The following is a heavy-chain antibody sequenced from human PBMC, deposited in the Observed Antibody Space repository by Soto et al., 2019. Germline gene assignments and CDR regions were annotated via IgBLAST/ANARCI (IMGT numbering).Heavy chain of an antibody. D-gene: IGHD2-15*01. CDR3: ARVAGTDPRYCSGGSCYFLGYYYGMDV. CDR2: IIPIFGTA. J-gene: IGHJ6*02. Sequence: SVKVSCKASGGTFSSYAISWVRQAPGQGLEWMGGIIPIFGTANYAQKFQGRVTITADKSTSTAYMELSSLRSEDTAVYYCARVAGTDPRYCSGGSCYFLGYYYGMDVWGQGTAVTVSS. V-gene: IGHV1-69*06. CDR1: GGTFSSYA.